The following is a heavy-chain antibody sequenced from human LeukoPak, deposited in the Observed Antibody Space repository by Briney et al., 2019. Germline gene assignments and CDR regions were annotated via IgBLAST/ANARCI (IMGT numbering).Heavy chain of an antibody. V-gene: IGHV3-30-3*01. D-gene: IGHD4-17*01. CDR1: GFTFSGYA. J-gene: IGHJ4*02. CDR3: AKAVVTVTPRGFDY. CDR2: ISYDGSNK. Sequence: GRSLRLSCAASGFTFSGYAMHWVRQAPGKGLEWVAVISYDGSNKYYADSVKGRFTISRDNSKNTLYLQMNSLRAEDTAVYYCAKAVVTVTPRGFDYWGQGTLVTVSS.